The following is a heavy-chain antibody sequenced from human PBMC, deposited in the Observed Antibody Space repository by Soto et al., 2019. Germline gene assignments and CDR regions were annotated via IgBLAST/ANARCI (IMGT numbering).Heavy chain of an antibody. V-gene: IGHV3-48*02. CDR3: ARERTIPIFGVVIYYFDY. D-gene: IGHD3-3*01. CDR2: ISSSSSSTI. Sequence: SGGSLRLSCAASGFAFSSYSMNWVRQAPGKGLEWVSYISSSSSSTIYYADSVKGRFTISRDNAKNSLYLQMNSLRDEDTAVYYCARERTIPIFGVVIYYFDYWGQGTLVTVSS. CDR1: GFAFSSYS. J-gene: IGHJ4*02.